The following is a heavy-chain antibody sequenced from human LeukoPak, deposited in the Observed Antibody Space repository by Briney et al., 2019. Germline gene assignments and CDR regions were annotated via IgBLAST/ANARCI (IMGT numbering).Heavy chain of an antibody. CDR1: GYTFTGYY. Sequence: ASVKVSCNASGYTFTGYYMHWERQAPGQGLGWMGWINPNSGGTNYAQKFQGRVTMTRDTSSSTAYMELSRLRSDDTAVYYCARVGPEVREIIFDYWGQGTLVTVSS. CDR2: INPNSGGT. J-gene: IGHJ4*02. CDR3: ARVGPEVREIIFDY. D-gene: IGHD3-16*01. V-gene: IGHV1-2*02.